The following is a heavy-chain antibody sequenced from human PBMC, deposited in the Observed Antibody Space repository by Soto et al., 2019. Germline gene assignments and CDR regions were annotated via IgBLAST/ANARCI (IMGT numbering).Heavy chain of an antibody. V-gene: IGHV3-30*18. CDR2: ISYDGSNK. Sequence: QVQLVESGGGVVQPGRSLRLSCAASGFTFSSYGMHWVRQAPGKGLEWVAVISYDGSNKYYADSVKGRFTISRDNSKNTRYLQMNSLRAEDTAVYYCAQETYSGPLDYWGQGTLVTVSS. J-gene: IGHJ4*02. D-gene: IGHD2-15*01. CDR3: AQETYSGPLDY. CDR1: GFTFSSYG.